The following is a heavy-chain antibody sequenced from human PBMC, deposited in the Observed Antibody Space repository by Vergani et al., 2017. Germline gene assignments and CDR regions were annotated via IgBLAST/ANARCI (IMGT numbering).Heavy chain of an antibody. CDR1: GGSITSSSYY. CDR3: ARASLRALVGYYYYMDV. V-gene: IGHV4-39*07. Sequence: VQLQESGPGLVKPPGTLSLTCAVSGGSITSSSYYWGWIRQPPGKGLEWIGNIYHSGGAYYNPSLKGRVTISVDTSKNQFSLELTSVTAADTAVYFCARASLRALVGYYYYMDVWGKGKTVVVS. CDR2: IYHSGGA. J-gene: IGHJ6*03. D-gene: IGHD3-16*02.